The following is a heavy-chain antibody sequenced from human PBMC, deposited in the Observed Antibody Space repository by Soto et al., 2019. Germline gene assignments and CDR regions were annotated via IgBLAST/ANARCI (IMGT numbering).Heavy chain of an antibody. CDR3: ARHKTTMLTVVSAFDP. CDR2: IFYRGST. J-gene: IGHJ5*02. CDR1: GDSITRSNFY. D-gene: IGHD3-22*01. Sequence: SETLSLTCTVSGDSITRSNFYWGWIRQPPGKGLEWLGSIFYRGSTFSNPALKSRVTFSVDTSKNHFSLKLSSVTAADTAVYYCARHKTTMLTVVSAFDPWGQGTRVTVSS. V-gene: IGHV4-39*02.